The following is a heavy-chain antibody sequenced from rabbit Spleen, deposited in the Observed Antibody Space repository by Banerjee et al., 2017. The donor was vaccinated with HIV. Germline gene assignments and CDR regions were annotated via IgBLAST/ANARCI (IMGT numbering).Heavy chain of an antibody. V-gene: IGHV1S45*01. CDR2: IYTGNVKT. D-gene: IGHD4-2*01. CDR1: GFDFSRGYD. CDR3: ARDNYAGPGHTFYFDL. J-gene: IGHJ4*01. Sequence: QEQLVESGGGLVKPGASLTLTCKASGFDFSRGYDMCWVRQAPGKGFEWIRCIYTGNVKTYYASWAKGRFTISKTSSTTVTLQMTSLTVADTATYFCARDNYAGPGHTFYFDLLGPGTLVTVS.